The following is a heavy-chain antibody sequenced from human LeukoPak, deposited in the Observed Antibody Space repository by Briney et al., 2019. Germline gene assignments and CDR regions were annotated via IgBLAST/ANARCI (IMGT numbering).Heavy chain of an antibody. V-gene: IGHV1-69*02. D-gene: IGHD1-26*01. Sequence: ASVKVSCKASGGTFSSYTISWVRQAPGQGLEWMGRIIPILGIANYAQKFQGRVTITADKSTSTAYIELNSLRSEDTAVYYCASGKSGSYLFRDYWGQGTLVTVSS. CDR3: ASGKSGSYLFRDY. CDR1: GGTFSSYT. CDR2: IIPILGIA. J-gene: IGHJ4*02.